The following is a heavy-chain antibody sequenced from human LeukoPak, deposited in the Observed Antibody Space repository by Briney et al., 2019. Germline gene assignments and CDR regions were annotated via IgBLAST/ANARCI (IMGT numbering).Heavy chain of an antibody. J-gene: IGHJ4*02. CDR1: GFTFSNYA. V-gene: IGHV3-30-3*01. CDR3: ARDPSLSHQRGYFDS. Sequence: PGGSLRLSCAVSGFTFSNYAMHWVRQAPGKGLEWVAVISYDGSNKYYADSLKGRFTISRDNSKNTLYLQMNSLRAEDTAVYFCARDPSLSHQRGYFDSWGQGTLVTVPS. CDR2: ISYDGSNK.